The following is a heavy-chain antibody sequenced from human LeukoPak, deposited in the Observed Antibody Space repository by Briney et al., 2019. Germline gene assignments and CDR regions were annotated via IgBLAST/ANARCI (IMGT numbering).Heavy chain of an antibody. D-gene: IGHD3-10*01. J-gene: IGHJ4*02. CDR1: GFTFSNYW. V-gene: IGHV3-74*01. CDR2: INSDGINT. CDR3: ARGGRFGELSSSL. Sequence: GGSLRLSCAASGFTFSNYWMHWVRQAPGKGLVWVSRINSDGINTSYADSVKGRFTISRDNAKNTLYLQLSSLRAEDTAVYYCARGGRFGELSSSLWGQGTLVTVSS.